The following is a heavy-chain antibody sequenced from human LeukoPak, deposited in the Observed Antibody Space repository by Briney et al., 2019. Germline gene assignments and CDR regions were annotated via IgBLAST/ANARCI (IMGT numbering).Heavy chain of an antibody. CDR1: GFTFGDYA. D-gene: IGHD6-6*01. CDR2: IRSKAYGGTT. V-gene: IGHV3-49*04. J-gene: IGHJ4*02. CDR3: TSTAGSSVDY. Sequence: GGSLRLSCTASGFTFGDYAMSWVRQAPGKGLEWVGFIRSKAYGGTTEYAASVKGRFTISRDDSKSIAYLQMNSLKTEDTAVYYCTSTAGSSVDYWGQGTLVTVSS.